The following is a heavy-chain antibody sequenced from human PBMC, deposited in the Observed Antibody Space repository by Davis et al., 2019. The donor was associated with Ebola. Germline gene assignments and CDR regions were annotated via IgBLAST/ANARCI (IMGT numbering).Heavy chain of an antibody. V-gene: IGHV3-9*01. CDR3: AKGGPWIIPSDGMDV. CDR1: GFTFEDYA. Sequence: GGSLRLSCAASGFTFEDYAMYWVRQAPGKGLDWVSSISWNGAFIDYADSVKGRFTISRDNGKNSLYLQMNSLRAEDTALYYCAKGGPWIIPSDGMDVWGQGTTVTVSS. J-gene: IGHJ6*02. CDR2: ISWNGAFI. D-gene: IGHD5-12*01.